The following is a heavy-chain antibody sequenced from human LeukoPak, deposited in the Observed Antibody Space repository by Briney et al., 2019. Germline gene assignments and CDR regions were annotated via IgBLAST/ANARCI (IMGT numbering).Heavy chain of an antibody. CDR3: AKDVSYYYDSSGYIDY. V-gene: IGHV3-30*02. D-gene: IGHD3-22*01. CDR2: IRYDGSNK. CDR1: GFTFSSYG. J-gene: IGHJ4*02. Sequence: PGGSLRLSCAASGFTFSSYGMHWVRQAPGKGLEWVAFIRYDGSNKYYADSVKGRFTISRDNSKNTLYLQMNSLRAEDMALYYCAKDVSYYYDSSGYIDYWGQGTLVTVSS.